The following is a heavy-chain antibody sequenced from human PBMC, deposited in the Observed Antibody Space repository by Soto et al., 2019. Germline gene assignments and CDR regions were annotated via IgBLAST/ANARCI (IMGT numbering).Heavy chain of an antibody. CDR2: IYYSGNT. CDR1: GGSVSSGSYY. V-gene: IGHV4-61*01. Sequence: QVQLQESGPGLVKPSETLSLTCTVSGGSVSSGSYYWSWIRQPPGKGLEWIGYIYYSGNTNYNPYLMRRATIPVDTSKHQFALRLGCVTAADTVVYCCARGGGRGLGATSWYFDLWGRGTLVTVSS. J-gene: IGHJ2*01. CDR3: ARGGGRGLGATSWYFDL. D-gene: IGHD1-26*01.